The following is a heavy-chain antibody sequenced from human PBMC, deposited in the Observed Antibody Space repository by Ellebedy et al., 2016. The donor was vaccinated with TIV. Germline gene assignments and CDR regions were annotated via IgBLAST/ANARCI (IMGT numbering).Heavy chain of an antibody. V-gene: IGHV3-43*01. CDR3: AKDMGGYCSGGSCYSGSGMDV. CDR2: ISWDGGST. J-gene: IGHJ6*02. Sequence: PGGSLRLSCAASGFTFDDYTMHWVRQAPGKGLEWVSLISWDGGSTYYADSVKGRFTISRDNSKNSLYLQMNSLRTEDTALYYCAKDMGGYCSGGSCYSGSGMDVWGQGTMVTVSS. D-gene: IGHD2-15*01. CDR1: GFTFDDYT.